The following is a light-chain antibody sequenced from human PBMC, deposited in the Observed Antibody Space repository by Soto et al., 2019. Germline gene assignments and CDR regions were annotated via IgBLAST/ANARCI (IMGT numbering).Light chain of an antibody. J-gene: IGLJ2*01. CDR3: AAWDDSLNAYVV. V-gene: IGLV1-44*01. Sequence: VLTQPPSASGTPGQRVTISCSGSSSNIGSNTVNWYQQLPGTAPKLLIYSNNQRPSGVPDRFSGSKSGTSASLAISGLQSEDEADYYCAAWDDSLNAYVVFGGGTK. CDR1: SSNIGSNT. CDR2: SNN.